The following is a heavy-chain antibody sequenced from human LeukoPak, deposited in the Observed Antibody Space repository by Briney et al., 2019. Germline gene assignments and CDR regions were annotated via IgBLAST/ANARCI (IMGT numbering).Heavy chain of an antibody. CDR1: GFRFTGYW. D-gene: IGHD1-14*01. J-gene: IGHJ5*02. CDR2: IDPSGHIT. CDR3: VRDNSIADRGWWFDP. Sequence: ASVKVSCKACGFRFTGYWMHWVRQDPGQGLEWMGLIDPSGHITNSAQKFQGRLTVTRDTPTSTVYMELSSLRSDDTAVYYCVRDNSIADRGWWFDPWGQGTLVTVSS. V-gene: IGHV1-46*01.